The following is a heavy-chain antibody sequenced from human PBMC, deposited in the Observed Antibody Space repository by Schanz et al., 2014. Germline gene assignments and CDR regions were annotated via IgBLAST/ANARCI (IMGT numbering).Heavy chain of an antibody. V-gene: IGHV1-69*09. D-gene: IGHD3-10*01. J-gene: IGHJ4*02. CDR2: IIPILGIA. CDR1: GYTFNSYT. Sequence: QVQLIQSGAEVKKPGASVKVSCTASGYTFNSYTINWVRQAPGQGLEWMGRIIPILGIANYAQKFQGRVTITADKSTFTAYMDVSSLRSEDTAAYYCGRGFSRSYIDFWGQGTLITVSS. CDR3: GRGFSRSYIDF.